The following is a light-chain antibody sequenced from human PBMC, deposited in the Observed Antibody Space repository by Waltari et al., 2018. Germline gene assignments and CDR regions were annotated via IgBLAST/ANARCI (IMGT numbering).Light chain of an antibody. V-gene: IGLV3-25*03. CDR2: RDT. Sequence: SYELTQPPSVSVSPGQTARTTCSGDALPKQDAYWYQQRPGQAPFLVIYRDTERPSGIPERFSGSSSGTIVTLTISGVQAEDEADYYCQSADSSGNYVVFGGGTKLTVL. J-gene: IGLJ2*01. CDR1: ALPKQD. CDR3: QSADSSGNYVV.